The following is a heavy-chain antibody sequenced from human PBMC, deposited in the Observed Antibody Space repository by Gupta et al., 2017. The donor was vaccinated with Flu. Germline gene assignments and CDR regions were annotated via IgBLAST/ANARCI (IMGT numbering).Heavy chain of an antibody. CDR2: IWYDGSNK. J-gene: IGHJ4*02. D-gene: IGHD1-26*01. CDR1: GFTFSSHG. Sequence: QVQLVESGGGVVHPGRSRRLSCAASGFTFSSHGMQWVRQAPGKGLEWVAVIWYDGSNKYYADSVKGRFTISRDNSKNMLYLQMDSLRAEDTAVYYCARGVGANWGQGTLVTVSS. V-gene: IGHV3-33*01. CDR3: ARGVGAN.